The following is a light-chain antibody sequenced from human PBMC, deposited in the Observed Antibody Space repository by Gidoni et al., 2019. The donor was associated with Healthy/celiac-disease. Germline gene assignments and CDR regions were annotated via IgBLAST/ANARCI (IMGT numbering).Light chain of an antibody. J-gene: IGKJ4*01. Sequence: AIQMTPSPSSLSASVGDRVTITCRASQGIRNDLGWYQQQPGKAPKLLIYAASSLQSGVPSRFSGSGSGTDFTLTISSLQPEDFATYYCLQDYNYPLTFGGGTKVEIK. CDR3: LQDYNYPLT. CDR1: QGIRND. V-gene: IGKV1-6*01. CDR2: AAS.